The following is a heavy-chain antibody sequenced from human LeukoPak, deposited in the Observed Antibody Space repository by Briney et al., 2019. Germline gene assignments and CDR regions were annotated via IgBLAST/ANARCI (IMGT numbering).Heavy chain of an antibody. CDR2: ISSSSSYI. D-gene: IGHD3-10*01. J-gene: IGHJ5*02. Sequence: KPGGSLRLSCAASGFTFSSYSMTWVRQAPGKGLEWVSSISSSSSYIYYADSVKGRFTISRDNAKNSLYLQMNRLRAEDTALDYXXXXXXXXXXXXXXXXXXXWLYNWFDPWGQGTLVTVSS. V-gene: IGHV3-21*01. CDR3: XXXXXXXXXXXXXXXXXXWLYNWFDP. CDR1: GFTFSSYS.